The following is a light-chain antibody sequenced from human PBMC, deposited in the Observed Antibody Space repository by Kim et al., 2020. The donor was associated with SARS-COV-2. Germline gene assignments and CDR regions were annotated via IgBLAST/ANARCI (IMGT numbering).Light chain of an antibody. J-gene: IGKJ5*01. V-gene: IGKV4-1*01. CDR2: WSY. Sequence: ATINCKSSQSILDNSNNKNHLAWYQQKPGQPPKLLTSWSYTRESGVPDRFSGSGSGTDFTLTISSLQTEDVAVYFCQQYYSSPNTFGQGTRLEIK. CDR3: QQYYSSPNT. CDR1: QSILDNSNNKNH.